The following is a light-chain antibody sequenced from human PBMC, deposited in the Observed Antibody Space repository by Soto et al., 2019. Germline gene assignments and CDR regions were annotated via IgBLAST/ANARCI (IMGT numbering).Light chain of an antibody. CDR2: DAS. V-gene: IGKV3-11*01. CDR1: QSVSSY. Sequence: EIVLTQSPATLSLSPGERATLSCRASQSVSSYLAWYQQKPGQAPRLLIYDASNRATGIPARFSSSGSGTDFTLTISSLEPEDFAVYYCQQSSNWPRTFGPGTKVDIK. J-gene: IGKJ3*01. CDR3: QQSSNWPRT.